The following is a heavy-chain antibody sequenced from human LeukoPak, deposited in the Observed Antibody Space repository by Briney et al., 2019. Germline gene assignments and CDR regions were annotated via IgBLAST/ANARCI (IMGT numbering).Heavy chain of an antibody. CDR3: ARDPRNLNWFDP. J-gene: IGHJ5*02. V-gene: IGHV1-69*13. Sequence: ASVKVSCKASGYSFTNNYIHWVRQAPGQGLEWMGGIIPIFGTANYAQKFQGRVTITADESTSTAYMELSSLRSEDTAVYYCARDPRNLNWFDPWGQGTLVTVSS. CDR2: IIPIFGTA. CDR1: GYSFTNNY.